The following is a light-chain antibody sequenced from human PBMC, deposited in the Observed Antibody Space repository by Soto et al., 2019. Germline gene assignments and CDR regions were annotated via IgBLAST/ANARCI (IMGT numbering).Light chain of an antibody. J-gene: IGKJ5*01. V-gene: IGKV3-11*01. CDR3: QQCGNWPPIT. CDR2: DAS. Sequence: VLTQSPATLSLSPGERATLSCRASQSVSSSLAWYQQKPGQAPRLLFYDASNRATGIPARFSGGGSGTDFTLTISSLEPEDFAVYYCQQCGNWPPITFGQGTRLKIK. CDR1: QSVSSS.